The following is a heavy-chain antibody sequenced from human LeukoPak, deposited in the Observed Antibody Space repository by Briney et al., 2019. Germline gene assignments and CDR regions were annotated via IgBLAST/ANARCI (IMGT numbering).Heavy chain of an antibody. J-gene: IGHJ4*02. CDR2: ISYDGSNK. D-gene: IGHD2-21*02. V-gene: IGHV3-30-3*01. CDR1: GFTFNTYA. Sequence: PGGSLRLSCAASGFTFNTYAMHWVRQAPGKGLEWVAVISYDGSNKYYADSVKGRFTISRDISKNTLYLQMNSLRAEDTAVYYCARDLPPVVTAYYFDYWGQGTLVTVSS. CDR3: ARDLPPVVTAYYFDY.